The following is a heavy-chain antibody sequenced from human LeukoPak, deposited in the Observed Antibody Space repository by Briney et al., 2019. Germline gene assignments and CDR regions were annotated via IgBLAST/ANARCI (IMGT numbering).Heavy chain of an antibody. CDR1: GGSISSYY. Sequence: TSETLSLTCTVSGGSISSYYWSWIRQPPGKGLEWIGYIYYSGSTNYNPSLKSRVTISVDTSKNQFSLKLSSVTAADTAVYYCAREGCSSTSCYNYFDYWGQGTLVTVSS. CDR3: AREGCSSTSCYNYFDY. V-gene: IGHV4-59*01. J-gene: IGHJ4*02. CDR2: IYYSGST. D-gene: IGHD2-2*02.